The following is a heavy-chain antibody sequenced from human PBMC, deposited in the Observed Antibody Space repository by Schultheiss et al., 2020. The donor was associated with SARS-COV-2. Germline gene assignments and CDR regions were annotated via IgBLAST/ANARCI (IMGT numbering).Heavy chain of an antibody. D-gene: IGHD3-9*01. Sequence: GGSLRLSCAASGFTFSSYEMNWVRQAPGKGLEWVSYISSSGSTIYYADSVKGRFTISRDNFENTLYLEMESLRAEDTAVYYCARVHPDYDILTGYYYYYYGMDVWGQGTTVTVSS. J-gene: IGHJ6*02. CDR3: ARVHPDYDILTGYYYYYYGMDV. CDR1: GFTFSSYE. CDR2: ISSSGSTI. V-gene: IGHV3-48*03.